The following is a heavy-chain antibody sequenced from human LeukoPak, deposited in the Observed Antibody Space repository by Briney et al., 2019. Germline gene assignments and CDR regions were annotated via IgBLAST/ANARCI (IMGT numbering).Heavy chain of an antibody. CDR2: ISGSGGST. Sequence: PGGSLRLSCAASGFTFSSYAMSWVRQAPGKGLEWVSAISGSGGSTYYADSVRGRFTISRDNSKNMVFLQMISLRAEDTAVYYCAKRRCSGSSCYLDYWGQGTLVTVSS. CDR1: GFTFSSYA. D-gene: IGHD2-2*01. J-gene: IGHJ4*02. V-gene: IGHV3-23*01. CDR3: AKRRCSGSSCYLDY.